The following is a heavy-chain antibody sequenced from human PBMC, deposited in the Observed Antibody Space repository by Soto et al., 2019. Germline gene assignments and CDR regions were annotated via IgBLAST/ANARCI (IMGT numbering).Heavy chain of an antibody. Sequence: EVQLVESGGGLVKPGGSLRLSCAASGFTFSNAWMSWVRQAPGKGLEWVGRIKSKTDGGTTDYAAPVKGRFTISRDDSKNTLYLQMNSLKPEDTAVYYCTTHGSGSYYNRMFDYWGQGTLVTVSS. CDR2: IKSKTDGGTT. CDR3: TTHGSGSYYNRMFDY. D-gene: IGHD3-10*01. V-gene: IGHV3-15*01. CDR1: GFTFSNAW. J-gene: IGHJ4*02.